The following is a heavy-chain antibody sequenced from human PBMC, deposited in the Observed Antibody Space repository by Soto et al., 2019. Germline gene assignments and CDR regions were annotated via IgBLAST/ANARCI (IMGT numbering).Heavy chain of an antibody. CDR1: GYTFTSYG. D-gene: IGHD6-13*01. J-gene: IGHJ5*02. CDR3: ATAEPRIAALFNWFDP. CDR2: ISAYNGDT. Sequence: ASVKVSCKASGYTFTSYGISWVLQAPGQGLEWMGWISAYNGDTNYAQKLQGRVTMTTDTSTSTAYMELRSLRSDDTAVYYCATAEPRIAALFNWFDPWGQGTLVTVSS. V-gene: IGHV1-18*01.